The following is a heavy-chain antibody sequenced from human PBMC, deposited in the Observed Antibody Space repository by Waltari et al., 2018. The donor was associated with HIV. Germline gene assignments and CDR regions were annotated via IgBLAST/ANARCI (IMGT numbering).Heavy chain of an antibody. CDR2: IKKDGSEK. V-gene: IGHV3-7*01. CDR3: ARSRSDAFDL. Sequence: EVQLLESGGGLVHPGGSLSLSCEVNGSTLRSDWMTWIRQAPGKGLEWVGIIKKDGSEKWYVDSVKGRFTISRDNAKNSVYLEMNSLRAEDSAVYYGARSRSDAFDLWGQGTMVTVSS. CDR1: GSTLRSDW. J-gene: IGHJ3*01.